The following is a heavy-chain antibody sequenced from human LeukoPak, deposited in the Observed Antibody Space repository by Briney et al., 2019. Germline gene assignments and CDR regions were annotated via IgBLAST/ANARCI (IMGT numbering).Heavy chain of an antibody. CDR3: AKFLSFYGSGSYNVAFDI. Sequence: GGSLRLSCAASGFTFSSYAMSWGHQAPGKGLEWVSAISGSGGSTYSADSVKGRFTISRDNSKNTLYLQMNSLRAEDTAVYYCAKFLSFYGSGSYNVAFDIWGQGTMVTVSS. D-gene: IGHD3-10*01. J-gene: IGHJ3*02. CDR2: ISGSGGST. V-gene: IGHV3-23*01. CDR1: GFTFSSYA.